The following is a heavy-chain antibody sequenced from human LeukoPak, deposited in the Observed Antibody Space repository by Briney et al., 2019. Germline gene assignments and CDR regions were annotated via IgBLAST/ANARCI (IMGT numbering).Heavy chain of an antibody. D-gene: IGHD5-24*01. Sequence: PSETLSLTCTVSGGSISGYYWSWIRQPPGKGLEWIGYTYFSGSTNYNTSLKSRVTISVDTSKNQFSLKLSSVTAADTAVYYCARPRDGYNFYAFDIWGQGTMVTVSS. CDR2: TYFSGST. J-gene: IGHJ3*02. V-gene: IGHV4-59*01. CDR1: GGSISGYY. CDR3: ARPRDGYNFYAFDI.